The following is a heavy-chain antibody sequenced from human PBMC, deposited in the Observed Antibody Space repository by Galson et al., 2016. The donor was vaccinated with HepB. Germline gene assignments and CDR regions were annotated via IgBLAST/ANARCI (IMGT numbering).Heavy chain of an antibody. J-gene: IGHJ3*01. Sequence: SLRLSCAASGFTFSDYAIHWFRQAPGKGLEWVAVISKDGSSMYYADSVEGRFSISRDNSKNTVHLDVNSLRPEDTAVYYCTREWFYGDWDTFDVWGQGTKVTVSS. CDR1: GFTFSDYA. CDR3: TREWFYGDWDTFDV. CDR2: ISKDGSSM. V-gene: IGHV3-30-3*01. D-gene: IGHD4-17*01.